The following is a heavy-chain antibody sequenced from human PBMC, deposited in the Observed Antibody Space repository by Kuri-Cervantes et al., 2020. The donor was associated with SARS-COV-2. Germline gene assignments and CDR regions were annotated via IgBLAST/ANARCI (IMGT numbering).Heavy chain of an antibody. CDR2: ISSSSSYI. CDR3: ASRCSGGSCSRPSMDY. Sequence: SLTLFCAASGFTFSGHWIHWVRQAPGKGLAWVSSISSSSSYIYYADSVKGRFTISRDNAKNSLYLQMNSLRAEDTAVYYCASRCSGGSCSRPSMDYWGQGTLVTVSS. CDR1: GFTFSGHW. V-gene: IGHV3-21*01. J-gene: IGHJ4*02. D-gene: IGHD2-15*01.